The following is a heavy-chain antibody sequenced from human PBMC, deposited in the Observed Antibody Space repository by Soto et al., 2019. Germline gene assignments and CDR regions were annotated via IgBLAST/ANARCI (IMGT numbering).Heavy chain of an antibody. V-gene: IGHV3-49*03. CDR3: SRPDRDSSYYRYSGLDV. CDR2: IRSRASGGTT. Sequence: PGGSLRLSCTTSGFTFRDYGVSWCRQAPGKXLEWIGFIRSRASGGTTEYAASVEYRFSTSRDDSKSIAYLQMNSPKTEDTAVYFCSRPDRDSSYYRYSGLDVWGPGTTVTVSS. D-gene: IGHD6-13*01. CDR1: GFTFRDYG. J-gene: IGHJ6*02.